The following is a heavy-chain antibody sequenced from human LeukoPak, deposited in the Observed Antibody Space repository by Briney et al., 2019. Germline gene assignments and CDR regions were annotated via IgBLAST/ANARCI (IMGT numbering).Heavy chain of an antibody. CDR2: IIPIFGTA. V-gene: IGHV1-69*06. Sequence: ASVKVSCKASGGTFSSYAISWVRQAPGQGLEWMGRIIPIFGTANYAQKFQGRVTITADKSTSTAYMELSSLRSEDTAVYYCASSGRVVPAATENWFDPWGQGTLVTVPS. D-gene: IGHD2-2*01. CDR1: GGTFSSYA. J-gene: IGHJ5*02. CDR3: ASSGRVVPAATENWFDP.